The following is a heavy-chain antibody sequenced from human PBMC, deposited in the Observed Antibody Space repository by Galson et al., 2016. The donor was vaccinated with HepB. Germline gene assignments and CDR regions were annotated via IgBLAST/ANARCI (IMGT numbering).Heavy chain of an antibody. CDR2: VDPYGGGT. CDR1: GYTFTDDY. CDR3: ARGVNYGDYLGHRFDP. Sequence: SVKVSCKASGYTFTDDYIHWVRQAPGQGLEWLGWVDPYGGGTNFAQKFRGRVTMTRDTTISTVYMELSRLKSDDTAVYYCARGVNYGDYLGHRFDPWGQGTLVTVSS. D-gene: IGHD4-17*01. V-gene: IGHV1-2*02. J-gene: IGHJ5*02.